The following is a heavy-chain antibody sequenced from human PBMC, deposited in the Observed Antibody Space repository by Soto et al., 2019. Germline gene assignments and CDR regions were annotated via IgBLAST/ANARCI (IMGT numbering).Heavy chain of an antibody. V-gene: IGHV2-5*02. D-gene: IGHD3-3*01. J-gene: IGHJ4*02. CDR3: AHRVLRTVFGLVTMTAIYFDF. CDR2: IYWDDDK. CDR1: GFSLTTSGVG. Sequence: SGPTLVNPTQTLTLTCTFSGFSLTTSGVGVGWIRQSPGKDPEWLALIYWDDDKRYSPSLKSRLTITKDTSKNQVVLTMANLDPADTATYYCAHRVLRTVFGLVTMTAIYFDFWGQGTPVTVSS.